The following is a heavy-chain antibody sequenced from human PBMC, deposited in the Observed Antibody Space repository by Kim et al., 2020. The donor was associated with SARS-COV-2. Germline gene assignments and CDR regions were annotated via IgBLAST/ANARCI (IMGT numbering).Heavy chain of an antibody. CDR3: ATEWEAGIYYFDY. V-gene: IGHV3-15*01. CDR1: GVTLSNAY. CDR2: IKSKTYGGTT. Sequence: GGSLRLSCATSGVTLSNAYMSWVRQAPGKGLEWVGRIKSKTYGGTTDYAAPVKGRFTISRDDSKNTLYLQMNSLKAEDTALYYCATEWEAGIYYFDYWGQGTLVTVSS. J-gene: IGHJ4*02. D-gene: IGHD1-26*01.